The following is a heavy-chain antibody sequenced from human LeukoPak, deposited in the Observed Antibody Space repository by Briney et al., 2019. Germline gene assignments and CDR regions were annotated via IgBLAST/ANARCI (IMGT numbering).Heavy chain of an antibody. D-gene: IGHD3-3*01. CDR2: IIPIFGTA. J-gene: IGHJ5*02. CDR3: ARGDYQITIFGVVIMNWFDP. Sequence: GASVKVSCKASGGTFSSYAISWVRQAPGQGLEWMGGIIPIFGTANYAQKFQGRVTITTDESTSTAYMELSSLRSEDTAVYHCARGDYQITIFGVVIMNWFDPWGQGTLVTVSS. V-gene: IGHV1-69*05. CDR1: GGTFSSYA.